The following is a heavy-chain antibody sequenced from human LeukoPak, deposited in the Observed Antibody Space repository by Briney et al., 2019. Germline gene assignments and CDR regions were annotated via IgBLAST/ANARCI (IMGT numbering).Heavy chain of an antibody. Sequence: SETLSLTCTVSGGSISSYYWSWIRQPPGKGLEWIGYIYYSGSTNYNPSLKSRVTISVDTSKNQFSLKLCSVTAADTAVYYCARLESGHFDYWGQGTLVTVSS. D-gene: IGHD3-10*01. V-gene: IGHV4-59*01. J-gene: IGHJ4*02. CDR3: ARLESGHFDY. CDR2: IYYSGST. CDR1: GGSISSYY.